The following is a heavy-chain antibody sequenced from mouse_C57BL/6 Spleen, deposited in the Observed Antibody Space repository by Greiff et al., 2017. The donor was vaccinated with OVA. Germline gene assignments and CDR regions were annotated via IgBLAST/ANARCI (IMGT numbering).Heavy chain of an antibody. CDR1: GFTFSDYY. CDR3: ARYYGSYWYFDV. CDR2: INYDGSST. V-gene: IGHV5-16*01. D-gene: IGHD1-1*01. J-gene: IGHJ1*03. Sequence: EVMLVESEGGLVQPGSSMKLSCTASGFTFSDYYMAWVRQVPEKGLEWVANINYDGSSTYYLDSLKSRFIISRDNAKNILYLQMSSLKSEDTATYYCARYYGSYWYFDVWGTGTTVTVSS.